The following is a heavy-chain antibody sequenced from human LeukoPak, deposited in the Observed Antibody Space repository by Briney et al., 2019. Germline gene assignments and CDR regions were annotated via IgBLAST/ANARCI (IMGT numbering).Heavy chain of an antibody. D-gene: IGHD3-22*01. CDR3: ARGDYDSSGYYDY. Sequence: SETLSLTCTVSDGSISSYYWSWIRQPPGKGLEWIGYIYYSGSTNYNPSLKSRVTISVDTSKNQFSLKLSSVTAADTAVYYCARGDYDSSGYYDYWGQGTLVTVSS. V-gene: IGHV4-59*01. CDR1: DGSISSYY. CDR2: IYYSGST. J-gene: IGHJ4*02.